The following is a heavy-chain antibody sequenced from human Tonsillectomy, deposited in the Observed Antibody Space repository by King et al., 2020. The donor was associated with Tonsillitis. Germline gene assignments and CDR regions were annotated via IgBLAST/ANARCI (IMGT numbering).Heavy chain of an antibody. D-gene: IGHD3-22*01. CDR2: ISDCGAHT. CDR3: ARPFHYSDRIGYYYTDFQH. J-gene: IGHJ1*01. Sequence: VQLVESGGDLVQPGGSLRLSCTTSGFTFSTYAMSWVRQAPGKGLVWVSAISDCGAHTYYADSVKGRFTISRDNSKNTLYLQMNSLRAEDTAVYFCARPFHYSDRIGYYYTDFQHRGQGTLVTVSS. CDR1: GFTFSTYA. V-gene: IGHV3-23*04.